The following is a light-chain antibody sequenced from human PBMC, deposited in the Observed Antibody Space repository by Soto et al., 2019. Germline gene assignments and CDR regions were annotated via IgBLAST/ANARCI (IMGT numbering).Light chain of an antibody. V-gene: IGKV3D-20*02. CDR3: QQRYNWPLT. CDR1: QSVTRSS. Sequence: EVVLTQSPATLSLSPGERATLSCRASQSVTRSSLAWYQQKPGQSPRLLISGASSRATGIPDRFSGGGSGTDFIFNISSLEPEDFAMYYCQQRYNWPLTFGGGTKVDIK. CDR2: GAS. J-gene: IGKJ4*01.